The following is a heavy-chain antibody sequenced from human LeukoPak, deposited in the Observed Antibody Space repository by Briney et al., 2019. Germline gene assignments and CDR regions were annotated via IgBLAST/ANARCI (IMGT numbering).Heavy chain of an antibody. D-gene: IGHD3-16*02. CDR1: GFTFSSYA. V-gene: IGHV3-30-3*02. CDR3: AKLSGQTYYDYVWGSYRYTSPDY. J-gene: IGHJ4*02. Sequence: GGSLRLSCAASGFTFSSYAMHWVRQAPGKGLEWVAVIPYDGSNKYYADSVKGRFTISRDNSKNTLYLQMNSLRAEDTAVYYCAKLSGQTYYDYVWGSYRYTSPDYWGQGTLVTVSS. CDR2: IPYDGSNK.